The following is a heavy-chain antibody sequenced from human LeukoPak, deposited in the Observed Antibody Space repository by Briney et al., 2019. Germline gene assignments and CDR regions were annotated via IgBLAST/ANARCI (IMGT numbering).Heavy chain of an antibody. CDR1: GGSVTSSGCL. Sequence: ETLSLTCTVSGGSVTSSGCLWGWVRQPPGEGLEWIGSISYSGSTSYTPSLKSRITISLDTSKNQFSLKMSSVTAADTAVYFCVRDLEHFDLDYWGQGAPVTVSS. CDR2: ISYSGST. CDR3: VRDLEHFDLDY. D-gene: IGHD1/OR15-1a*01. J-gene: IGHJ4*02. V-gene: IGHV4-39*07.